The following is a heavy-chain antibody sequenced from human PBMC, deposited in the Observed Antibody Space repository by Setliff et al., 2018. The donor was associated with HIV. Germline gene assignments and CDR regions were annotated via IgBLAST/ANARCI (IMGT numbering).Heavy chain of an antibody. CDR1: GDSIRSSDTY. J-gene: IGHJ6*02. D-gene: IGHD3-22*01. Sequence: SETPSLTCTVSGDSIRSSDTYWSWIRQHPGKGLEWIGYIFYSGTAYYNPSLKSRVTISVDRSRNQFSLKLNSVTAADTAVYYCARDANYYESGGPPLHGMDVWGQGTTVTVSS. CDR3: ARDANYYESGGPPLHGMDV. V-gene: IGHV4-31*03. CDR2: IFYSGTA.